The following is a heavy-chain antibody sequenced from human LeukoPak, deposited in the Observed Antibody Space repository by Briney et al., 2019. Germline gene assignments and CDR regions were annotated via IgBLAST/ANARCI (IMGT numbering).Heavy chain of an antibody. V-gene: IGHV3-7*03. CDR1: GFTFSSYW. CDR2: IKQDGSEK. CDR3: AKAPVTTCSGAYCYPFDY. Sequence: GGSLRLSCAASGFTFSSYWMSWVRQAPGKGLEWVANIKQDGSEKYYVDSVKGRFTISRDNAKNSLYLQMNSLRAGDAAVYYCAKAPVTTCSGAYCYPFDYWSQGTLVTVSS. D-gene: IGHD2-15*01. J-gene: IGHJ4*02.